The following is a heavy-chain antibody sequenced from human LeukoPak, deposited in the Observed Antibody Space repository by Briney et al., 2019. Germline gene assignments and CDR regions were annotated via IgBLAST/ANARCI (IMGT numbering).Heavy chain of an antibody. Sequence: ASVKVSCKAPGDTLANYGITWVRQAPGQGLEWMGWNTGYSGNTNYAQHFQGRVTMTTERSTSTAYLELRSLRSDDTAVYYCARVTVVTRSHWSWGPKKIGQEVNWFDPWGQGTLIIVSS. J-gene: IGHJ5*02. CDR2: NTGYSGNT. CDR3: ARVTVVTRSHWSWGPKKIGQEVNWFDP. V-gene: IGHV1-18*04. D-gene: IGHD4-17*01. CDR1: GDTLANYG.